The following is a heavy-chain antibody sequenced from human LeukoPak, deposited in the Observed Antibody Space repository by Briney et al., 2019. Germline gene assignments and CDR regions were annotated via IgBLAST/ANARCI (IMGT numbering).Heavy chain of an antibody. CDR2: IYKSGFT. Sequence: SETLSLTCTVSDDSINRHHWNWLRQSPGKGLEWIGYIYKSGFTNDNHSLKNRVTMSLDTSKNRVSLKLTSVTAADTAVYYCARSGATSGWSYFFDIWGQGTLVTVSS. V-gene: IGHV4-59*11. CDR3: ARSGATSGWSYFFDI. J-gene: IGHJ4*02. CDR1: DDSINRHH. D-gene: IGHD6-19*01.